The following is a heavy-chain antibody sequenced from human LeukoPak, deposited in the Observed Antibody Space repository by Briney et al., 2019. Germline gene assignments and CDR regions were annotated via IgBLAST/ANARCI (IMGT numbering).Heavy chain of an antibody. V-gene: IGHV1-18*01. CDR2: ISAYNGNT. J-gene: IGHJ4*02. CDR1: GYTFTSYG. Sequence: ASVKVSCKASGYTFTSYGISWVRQAPGQGLEWMGWISAYNGNTNYAQKLQGRVTMTTDTSTSTAYMELRSLRSDDTAVYYCARAGFGSSWSCSIDYWGQGTLVTVSS. D-gene: IGHD6-13*01. CDR3: ARAGFGSSWSCSIDY.